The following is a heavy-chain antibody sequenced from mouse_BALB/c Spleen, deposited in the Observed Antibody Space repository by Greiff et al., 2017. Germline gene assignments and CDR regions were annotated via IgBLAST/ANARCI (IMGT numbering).Heavy chain of an antibody. J-gene: IGHJ2*01. CDR2: INPSNGRT. V-gene: IGHV1S81*02. D-gene: IGHD4-1*01. CDR3: ARGWDWDYFDY. Sequence: QVQLKQPGAELVKPGASVKLSCKASGYTFTSYWMHWVKQRPGQGLEWIGEINPSNGRTNYNEKFKSKATLTVDKSSSTAYMQLSSLTSEDSAVYYCARGWDWDYFDYWGQGTTLTVSS. CDR1: GYTFTSYW.